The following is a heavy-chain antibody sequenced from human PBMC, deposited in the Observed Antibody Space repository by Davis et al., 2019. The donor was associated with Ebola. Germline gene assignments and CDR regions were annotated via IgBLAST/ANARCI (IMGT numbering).Heavy chain of an antibody. V-gene: IGHV3-48*02. J-gene: IGHJ4*02. CDR2: IGPSSSTI. D-gene: IGHD3-16*01. Sequence: GESLKISCAASGFTFSSYWMSWVRQAPGKGLEWVSYIGPSSSTIYYADSVKGRFTISRDNAKNSLYLQMNSLRDEDTAVYYCARGGGGGLLDDYWGQGTLVTVSS. CDR1: GFTFSSYW. CDR3: ARGGGGGLLDDY.